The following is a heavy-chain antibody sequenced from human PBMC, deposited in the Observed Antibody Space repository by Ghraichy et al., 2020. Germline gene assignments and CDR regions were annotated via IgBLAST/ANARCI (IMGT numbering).Heavy chain of an antibody. J-gene: IGHJ4*02. D-gene: IGHD1-1*01. CDR3: ANPYTEYSWKGGY. CDR2: ISTSGDNT. Sequence: GGSLRLSCEASGFTLGYYFISWVRQAPGKGLEWVSAISTSGDNTFYADSVRGRFTISRDNSKNIVYLQMNSLRAEDTAVYYCANPYTEYSWKGGYWGQGTLVTVSS. CDR1: GFTLGYYF. V-gene: IGHV3-23*01.